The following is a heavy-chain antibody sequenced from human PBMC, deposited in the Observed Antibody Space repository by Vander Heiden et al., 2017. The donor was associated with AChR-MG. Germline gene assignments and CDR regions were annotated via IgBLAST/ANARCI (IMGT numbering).Heavy chain of an antibody. J-gene: IGHJ4*02. V-gene: IGHV1-69*06. Sequence: QVQLVQSGAEVKKPGSPVKVPCKAAGSTMSRYAISWVRQAPGQGLGWMGGIIASFGTANYAQKFQGRVTITADKSTSTAYMELSSLRSEDTAVYYCACLGGDIDYWGQGTLVTVSS. CDR2: IIASFGTA. CDR3: ACLGGDIDY. CDR1: GSTMSRYA. D-gene: IGHD2-21*02.